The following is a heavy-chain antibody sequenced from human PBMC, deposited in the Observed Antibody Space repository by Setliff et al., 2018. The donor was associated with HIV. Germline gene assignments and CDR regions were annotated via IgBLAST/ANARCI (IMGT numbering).Heavy chain of an antibody. Sequence: GGSLSLSCAASGFTFSNFSMHWVRQAPGKGLEWVAVISSDGDNGHYIDSVKGRFTISRDNDKNTLNLRMNRLRADDTAVYYCARHPPTLDWLDPWGQGTLVTVSS. V-gene: IGHV3-30*04. CDR3: ARHPPTLDWLDP. CDR1: GFTFSNFS. CDR2: ISSDGDNG. J-gene: IGHJ5*02. D-gene: IGHD1-1*01.